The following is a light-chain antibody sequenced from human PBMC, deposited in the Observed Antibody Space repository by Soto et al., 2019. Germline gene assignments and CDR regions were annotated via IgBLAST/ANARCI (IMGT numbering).Light chain of an antibody. CDR2: KAS. CDR3: QQYNSYST. CDR1: QSISSY. Sequence: DIQMTQSPSSLSASVGDRVTITCRASQSISSYLNWYQQKPGKAPNLLIYKASTLESGVPSRFSGSGSGTEFTLTISGLQPDDFATYYCQQYNSYSTFGGGTKVDIK. J-gene: IGKJ4*01. V-gene: IGKV1-5*03.